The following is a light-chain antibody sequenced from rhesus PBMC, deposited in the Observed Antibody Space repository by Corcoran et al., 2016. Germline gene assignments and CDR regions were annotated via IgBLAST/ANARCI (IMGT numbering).Light chain of an antibody. CDR3: SSYASSSAFI. V-gene: IGLV2-13*02. CDR2: EVS. J-gene: IGLJ1*01. CDR1: SSDSGGYNR. Sequence: QAALTQSPSVSGSPAQSVTISCTGTSSDSGGYNRVSWYQQHPGKAPTLMIYEVSKRPSGVSDRFSGSKSGNTAALTISGLQAEDAADYYCSSYASSSAFIFGAGTRLTVL.